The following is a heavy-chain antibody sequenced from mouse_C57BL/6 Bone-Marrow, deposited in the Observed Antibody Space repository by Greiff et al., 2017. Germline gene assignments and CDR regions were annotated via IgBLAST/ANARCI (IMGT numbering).Heavy chain of an antibody. CDR3: ARGYSWFAY. J-gene: IGHJ3*01. V-gene: IGHV1-81*01. CDR2: IYPRSGNT. D-gene: IGHD2-3*01. Sequence: QVQLQQFGAELARPGASVKLSCKASGYTFTSYGISWVKQRTGQGLEWIGEIYPRSGNTYYNEKFKGKATLTADKSSSTAYMELRSLTSEDSAVYFCARGYSWFAYWGQGTLVTVSA. CDR1: GYTFTSYG.